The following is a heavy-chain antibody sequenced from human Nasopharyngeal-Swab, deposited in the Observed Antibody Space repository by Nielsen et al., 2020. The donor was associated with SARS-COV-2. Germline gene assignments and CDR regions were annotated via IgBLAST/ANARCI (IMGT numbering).Heavy chain of an antibody. CDR1: GGSISSSGYY. V-gene: IGHV4-31*03. D-gene: IGHD3-3*01. CDR2: IYYSGST. CDR3: ARGATIFGVVAYGMDV. Sequence: SETLSLTCTVSGGSISSSGYYWSWIRQHPGKGLEWIGYIYYSGSTYYNPSLKSRVTISVDTSKNQFSLKLSSVTAADTAVYYCARGATIFGVVAYGMDVWGQGTTVTVSS. J-gene: IGHJ6*02.